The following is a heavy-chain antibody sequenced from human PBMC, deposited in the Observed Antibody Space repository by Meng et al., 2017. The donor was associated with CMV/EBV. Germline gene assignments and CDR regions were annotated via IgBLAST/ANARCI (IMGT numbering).Heavy chain of an antibody. J-gene: IGHJ6*02. Sequence: SETLSLTCTVSGGSISSYYWSWIRQPPGKGLEWIGYIYYSGSTNYKPSLKSRVTISVDTSKNQFSLKLSSVTAADTAVYYCARDGAARPSYYYYGMDVWGQGTLVTVSS. CDR3: ARDGAARPSYYYYGMDV. D-gene: IGHD6-6*01. CDR1: GGSISSYY. V-gene: IGHV4-59*01. CDR2: IYYSGST.